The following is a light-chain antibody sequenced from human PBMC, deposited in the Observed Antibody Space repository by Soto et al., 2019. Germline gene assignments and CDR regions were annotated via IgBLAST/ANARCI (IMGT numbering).Light chain of an antibody. V-gene: IGLV2-14*01. CDR2: EVS. Sequence: QSALTQPASVSGSPGQSITISCTGTSSDVGGYNYVSWYQQHPGKAHKLMIYEVSNRPAGVSNRFSGSKSGNTASLTISGLQAEDEAYYYCSSYTSSSTRVFGGGTKLTVL. J-gene: IGLJ3*02. CDR1: SSDVGGYNY. CDR3: SSYTSSSTRV.